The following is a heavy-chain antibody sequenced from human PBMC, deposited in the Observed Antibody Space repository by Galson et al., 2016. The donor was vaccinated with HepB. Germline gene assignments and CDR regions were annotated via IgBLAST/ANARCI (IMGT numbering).Heavy chain of an antibody. V-gene: IGHV2-70*01. CDR2: IDSDDDK. Sequence: PALVKPTQTLTLTCTFSGFSLSTSGMCVSWIRQPPGKALEWLALIDSDDDKYYSTSLKTRLTISKDTSKNQVVITMTNMDPVDTATYYCARIRSATNDAFDIWGQGTMVIVSS. CDR3: ARIRSATNDAFDI. D-gene: IGHD5-24*01. CDR1: GFSLSTSGMC. J-gene: IGHJ3*02.